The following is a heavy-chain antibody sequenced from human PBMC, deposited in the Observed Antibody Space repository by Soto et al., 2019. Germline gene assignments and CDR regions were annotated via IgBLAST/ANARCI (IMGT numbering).Heavy chain of an antibody. Sequence: PSETLSLTCTVSGGSISSYYWSWIRRPPGKGLEWIGYIYYSGSTNYNPSLKSRVTISGDTSKNQFSLNLSSVTAADTAVYYCARGVGVVTFFDYWGQGTLVTVSS. CDR2: IYYSGST. CDR3: ARGVGVVTFFDY. CDR1: GGSISSYY. J-gene: IGHJ4*02. V-gene: IGHV4-59*01. D-gene: IGHD3-3*01.